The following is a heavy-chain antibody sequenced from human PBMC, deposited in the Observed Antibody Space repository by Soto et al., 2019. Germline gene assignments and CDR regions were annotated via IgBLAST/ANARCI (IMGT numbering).Heavy chain of an antibody. CDR1: GYTFTSYD. Sequence: QVQLVQSGAEVKKPGASVKVSCKASGYTFTSYDINWVRQATGQGLEWMGWMNPNSGNTGYAQKFQGRATMTRNTSISTAYMELSSLRSEYTAVYYCARGSYYYDFWSGPYPFDYWGQGTLVTVSS. J-gene: IGHJ4*02. CDR3: ARGSYYYDFWSGPYPFDY. V-gene: IGHV1-8*01. CDR2: MNPNSGNT. D-gene: IGHD3-3*01.